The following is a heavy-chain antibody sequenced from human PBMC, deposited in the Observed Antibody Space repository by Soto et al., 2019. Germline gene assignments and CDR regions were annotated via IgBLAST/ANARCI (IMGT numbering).Heavy chain of an antibody. J-gene: IGHJ6*03. Sequence: QVQLVQSGAEVKKPGASVKVSCKASGYTFTSYDINWVRQATGQGLEWMGWMNPNSGNTGYAQKFQGRVTMTRNTSISTAYMELSSLRSEDTAVYYCASAVAAAGRNYYYYYYMDVWGKGTTVTVSS. D-gene: IGHD6-13*01. CDR3: ASAVAAAGRNYYYYYYMDV. V-gene: IGHV1-8*01. CDR1: GYTFTSYD. CDR2: MNPNSGNT.